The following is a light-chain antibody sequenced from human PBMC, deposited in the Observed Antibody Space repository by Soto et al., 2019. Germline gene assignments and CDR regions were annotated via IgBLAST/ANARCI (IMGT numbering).Light chain of an antibody. CDR1: SSDIGGYNY. CDR2: EVS. CDR3: ASWDDRLGAVI. V-gene: IGLV2-8*01. Sequence: QSALTQPPSASGSPGQSVTISCTGTSSDIGGYNYVSWYQQHPGKAPKLIIYEVSKRPSGVPDRFSGSKSGNTASLTVSGLQAEDEADYYCASWDDRLGAVIFGGGTKVTVL. J-gene: IGLJ2*01.